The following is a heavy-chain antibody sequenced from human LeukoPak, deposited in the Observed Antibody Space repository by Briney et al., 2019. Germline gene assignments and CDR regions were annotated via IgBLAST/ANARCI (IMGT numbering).Heavy chain of an antibody. CDR3: ARDQRTGFGIGHWFDP. CDR1: GYTFTSYY. D-gene: IGHD3-10*01. V-gene: IGHV1-46*01. Sequence: GSVKVSCKASGYTFTSYYMHWVRQAPGQGLEWMGIINPSGGSTSYAQKFQGRVTMTRDTSTSTVYMELSSLRSEDTAVYYCARDQRTGFGIGHWFDPWGQGTLVTVSS. CDR2: INPSGGST. J-gene: IGHJ5*02.